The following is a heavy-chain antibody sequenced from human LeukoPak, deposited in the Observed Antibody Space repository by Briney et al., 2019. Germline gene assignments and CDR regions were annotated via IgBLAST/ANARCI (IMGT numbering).Heavy chain of an antibody. CDR3: AREENIAVAGIDI. D-gene: IGHD6-19*01. J-gene: IGHJ3*02. Sequence: SETLSLTCAVYGGSFSGYYWSWIRQPPGKGLEWIGEISHSGSTNYNPSLKSRVTISVDTSKNQFSLKLSSVTAADTAVYYCAREENIAVAGIDIWGQGTMVTVSS. V-gene: IGHV4-34*01. CDR2: ISHSGST. CDR1: GGSFSGYY.